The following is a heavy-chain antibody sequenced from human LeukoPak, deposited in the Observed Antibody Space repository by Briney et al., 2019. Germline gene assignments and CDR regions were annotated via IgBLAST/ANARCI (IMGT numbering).Heavy chain of an antibody. CDR2: IKSKSDAEIT. CDR1: GFTFSYAW. Sequence: GGSLRLSCAASGFTFSYAWMTWVRQAPGKGLDWVGRIKSKSDAEITDYAAPVKGRFTISRDESKNTLYLQMNSLKTEDTAVYYCATDPAYCGGDCPAYWGQGTLVTVSS. J-gene: IGHJ4*02. V-gene: IGHV3-15*01. D-gene: IGHD2-21*02. CDR3: ATDPAYCGGDCPAY.